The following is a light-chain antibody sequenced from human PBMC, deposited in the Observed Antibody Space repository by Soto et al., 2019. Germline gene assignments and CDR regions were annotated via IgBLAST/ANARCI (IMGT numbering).Light chain of an antibody. CDR1: QTISSW. Sequence: DIQLTQSPSTLSASVGDRVTITCRASQTISSWLAWYQQKPGKAPNLLIYKTSNLESGVPSRCSGSGSGTEFTLTISSLQPDDFATYYCQYYNDYCWTFGQGTKVEIK. CDR3: QYYNDYCWT. CDR2: KTS. J-gene: IGKJ1*01. V-gene: IGKV1-5*03.